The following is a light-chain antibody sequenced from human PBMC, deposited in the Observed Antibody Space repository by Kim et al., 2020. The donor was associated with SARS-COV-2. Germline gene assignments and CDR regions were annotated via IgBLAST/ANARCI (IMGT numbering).Light chain of an antibody. Sequence: SYELTQPPSVSVSPGQTASITCAGDKLGDKYACWYQQKPGQYPVLVIYQDSKRPSGIPERFSGAHSGNTATLTISGTQAMDEADNYCQEWDSSTHWVFG. CDR3: QEWDSSTHWV. CDR1: KLGDKY. J-gene: IGLJ3*02. V-gene: IGLV3-1*01. CDR2: QDS.